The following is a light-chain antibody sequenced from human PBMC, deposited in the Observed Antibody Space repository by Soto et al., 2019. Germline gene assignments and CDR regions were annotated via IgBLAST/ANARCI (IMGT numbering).Light chain of an antibody. CDR1: QSVISNY. V-gene: IGKV3D-20*01. Sequence: EIVLTQSPATLSLSPGERATLSCGASQSVISNYLAWYQQKPGLAPRLLIYDTSIRATGIPDRFSGSGSGTDFPLTISRLEPEDFAVYYCQQYGSSPPQTFGQGTKVEIK. CDR3: QQYGSSPPQT. CDR2: DTS. J-gene: IGKJ1*01.